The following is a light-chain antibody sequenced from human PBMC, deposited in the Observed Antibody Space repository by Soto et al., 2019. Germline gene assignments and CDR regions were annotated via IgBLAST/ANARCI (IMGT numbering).Light chain of an antibody. V-gene: IGKV1-5*01. CDR3: QQYPYT. Sequence: DLQMTQSPSTLSASVGDRVTITCRASQSISSWLAWYQQKPGKAPKLLIYDASSLESGVPSRFSGSGSGTEFTLTISSLQPDDFATYYCQQYPYTFGQGTKLEIK. J-gene: IGKJ2*01. CDR2: DAS. CDR1: QSISSW.